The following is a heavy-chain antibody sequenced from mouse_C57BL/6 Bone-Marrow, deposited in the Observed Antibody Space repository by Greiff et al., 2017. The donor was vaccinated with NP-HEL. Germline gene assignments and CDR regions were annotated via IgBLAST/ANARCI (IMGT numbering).Heavy chain of an antibody. CDR3: ARWGVYDGYYERFAY. V-gene: IGHV1-81*01. CDR2: IYPRSGNT. D-gene: IGHD2-3*01. J-gene: IGHJ3*01. CDR1: GYTFTSYG. Sequence: QVQLKQSGAELARPGASVKLSCKASGYTFTSYGISWVKQRTGQGLEWIGEIYPRSGNTYYNEKFKGKATLTADKSSSTAYMELRSLTSEDSAVYFCARWGVYDGYYERFAYWGQGTLVTVSA.